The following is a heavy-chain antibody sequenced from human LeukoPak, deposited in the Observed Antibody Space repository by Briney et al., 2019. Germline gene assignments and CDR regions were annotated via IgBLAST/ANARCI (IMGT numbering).Heavy chain of an antibody. V-gene: IGHV1-18*01. J-gene: IGHJ6*02. D-gene: IGHD3-10*01. CDR3: ARDLLWFGELLPPYYYGMDV. CDR2: ISAYNGNT. CDR1: GGTFSSYA. Sequence: ASVKVSCKASGGTFSSYAISWVRQAPGQGLEWMGWISAYNGNTNYAQKLQGRVTMTTDTSTSTAYMGLRSLRSDDTAVYYCARDLLWFGELLPPYYYGMDVWGQGTTVTVSS.